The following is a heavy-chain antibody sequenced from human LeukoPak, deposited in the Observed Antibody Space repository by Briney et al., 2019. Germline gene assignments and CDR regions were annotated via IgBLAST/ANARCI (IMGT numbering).Heavy chain of an antibody. CDR1: GFTFSSYA. Sequence: GGSLRLSCAASGFTFSSYAMHWVRQAPGKGLEYVSVISSNGGSTYYANSVKGRFTISRDNSKNTLYLQVGSLRAEDMAVYYCARGEWELPYFDYWGQGTLVTVSS. CDR3: ARGEWELPYFDY. D-gene: IGHD1-26*01. J-gene: IGHJ4*02. V-gene: IGHV3-64*01. CDR2: ISSNGGST.